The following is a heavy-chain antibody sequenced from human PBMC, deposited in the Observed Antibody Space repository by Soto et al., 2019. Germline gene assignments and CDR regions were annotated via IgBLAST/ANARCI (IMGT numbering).Heavy chain of an antibody. J-gene: IGHJ4*02. D-gene: IGHD3-10*01. V-gene: IGHV3-23*01. Sequence: GGSLRLSCAASGFTFSSFAMSWVRQAPGKGLEWVSGINDSGGSTYSADSVKGRFTISRDNSKNTLYLQMNSLRADDTAVYYCARRRDASGSYFDSWSQGTLVTVPS. CDR3: ARRRDASGSYFDS. CDR1: GFTFSSFA. CDR2: INDSGGST.